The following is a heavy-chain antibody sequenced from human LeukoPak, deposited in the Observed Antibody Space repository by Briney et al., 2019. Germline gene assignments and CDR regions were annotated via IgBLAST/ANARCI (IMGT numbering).Heavy chain of an antibody. CDR1: GGSFSGYY. CDR3: ARGSYSSGWYTRYYFDY. D-gene: IGHD6-19*01. CDR2: INHSGST. V-gene: IGHV4-34*01. Sequence: PSETLSLTCAVYGGSFSGYYWSWIRQPPGKGLGWIGEINHSGSTNYNPSLKSRVTISVDTSKNQFSLKLSSVPAADTAVYYCARGSYSSGWYTRYYFDYWGQGTLVTVSS. J-gene: IGHJ4*02.